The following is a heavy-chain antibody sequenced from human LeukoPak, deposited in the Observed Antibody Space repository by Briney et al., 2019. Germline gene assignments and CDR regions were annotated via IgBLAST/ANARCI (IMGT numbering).Heavy chain of an antibody. CDR1: GGTFSSYA. CDR3: ARDQWLSSLGDWFDP. J-gene: IGHJ5*02. D-gene: IGHD6-19*01. CDR2: IIPIFGTA. V-gene: IGHV1-69*13. Sequence: GASVKVSCKASGGTFSSYAISWARQAPGQGLEWMGGIIPIFGTANYAQKFQGRVTITADESTSTAYMELSSLRSEDTAVYYCARDQWLSSLGDWFDPWGQGTLVTVSS.